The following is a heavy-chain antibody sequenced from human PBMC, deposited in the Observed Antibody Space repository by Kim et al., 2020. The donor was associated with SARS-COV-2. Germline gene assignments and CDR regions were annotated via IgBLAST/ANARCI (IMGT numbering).Heavy chain of an antibody. J-gene: IGHJ6*02. CDR1: GFTFSNAW. CDR3: TTEYCSCGSCFPGDYYDYGIDV. D-gene: IGHD2-15*01. Sequence: GGSLRLSCAASGFTFSNAWMSWVRQAPGKGLEWVGRIKSKTDGGTIDYAAPVKVSFTISRDDSKNTLYLQMNSLKTEVTAVYYCTTEYCSCGSCFPGDYYDYGIDVWGRGTPVTVSS. V-gene: IGHV3-15*01. CDR2: IKSKTDGGTI.